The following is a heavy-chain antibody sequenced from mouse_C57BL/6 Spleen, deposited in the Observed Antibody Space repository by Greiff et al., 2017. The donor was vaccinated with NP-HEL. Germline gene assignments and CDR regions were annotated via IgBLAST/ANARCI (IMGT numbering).Heavy chain of an antibody. D-gene: IGHD1-1*01. CDR3: ASLITTVVASSED. CDR2: IYPGDGDT. J-gene: IGHJ2*01. Sequence: QVQLKESGPELVKPGASVKISCKASGYAFSSSWMNWVKQRPGKGLEWIGRIYPGDGDTNYNGKFKGKATLTADKSSSTAYMQLSSLTSEDSAVYFCASLITTVVASSEDWGQGTTLTVSS. V-gene: IGHV1-82*01. CDR1: GYAFSSSW.